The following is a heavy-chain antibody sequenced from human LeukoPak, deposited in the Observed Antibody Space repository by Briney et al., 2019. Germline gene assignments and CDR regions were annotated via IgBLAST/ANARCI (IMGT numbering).Heavy chain of an antibody. J-gene: IGHJ4*02. Sequence: SETLSLTCTVSGYSISSGYYWSWVRQPPGKGLEWIGEINHSGSTNYNPSLKSRVTISVDTSKNQFSLKLSSVTAADTAVYYCARLGYDILTGYYTSYWGQGTLVTVSS. D-gene: IGHD3-9*01. CDR2: INHSGST. CDR1: GYSISSGYY. V-gene: IGHV4-38-2*02. CDR3: ARLGYDILTGYYTSY.